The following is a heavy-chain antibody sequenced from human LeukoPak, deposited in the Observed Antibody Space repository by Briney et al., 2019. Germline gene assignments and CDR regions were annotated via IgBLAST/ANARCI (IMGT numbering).Heavy chain of an antibody. V-gene: IGHV3-48*03. J-gene: IGHJ4*02. CDR3: TTQDLVVVPAASHYFDY. Sequence: GGSLRLSCAASGFMFDTYAMNWVRQAPGKGLEWVSYISQSGDAKYYADSVKGRFTISRDNARDSLYLQMNSLRAEDTAIYYCTTQDLVVVPAASHYFDYWGQGILIIVSA. CDR1: GFMFDTYA. D-gene: IGHD2-15*01. CDR2: ISQSGDAK.